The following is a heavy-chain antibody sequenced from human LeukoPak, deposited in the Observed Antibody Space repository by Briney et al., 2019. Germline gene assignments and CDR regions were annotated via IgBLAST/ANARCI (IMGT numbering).Heavy chain of an antibody. Sequence: SETLSLTCTVSGGSISSYYWSWIRQPPGKGLEWIGEINHSGSTNYNPSLKSRVTISVDTSKNQFSLKLSSVTAADTAVYYCARGPPIAAAAYFDYWGQGTLVTVSS. CDR3: ARGPPIAAAAYFDY. CDR1: GGSISSYY. CDR2: INHSGST. J-gene: IGHJ4*02. V-gene: IGHV4-34*01. D-gene: IGHD6-13*01.